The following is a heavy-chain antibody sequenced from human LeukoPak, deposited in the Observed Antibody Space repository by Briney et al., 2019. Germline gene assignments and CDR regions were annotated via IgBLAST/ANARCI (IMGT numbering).Heavy chain of an antibody. CDR2: ISEGGANT. Sequence: GGSLRLSCAASGXTFSTYAMTWVRQAPGQGLEWVSGISEGGANTYYADSVKGRFTISRDNSKNMLYLQMNSLRDEDTAVYYCAREALTTVTTYGWFDPWGQGTLVTVSS. CDR1: GXTFSTYA. V-gene: IGHV3-23*01. D-gene: IGHD4-17*01. CDR3: AREALTTVTTYGWFDP. J-gene: IGHJ5*02.